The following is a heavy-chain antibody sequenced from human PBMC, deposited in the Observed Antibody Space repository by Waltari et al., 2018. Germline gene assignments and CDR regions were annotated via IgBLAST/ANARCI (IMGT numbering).Heavy chain of an antibody. CDR1: GGSISSSSYY. CDR3: ARSDIVVVPAAAAFDY. V-gene: IGHV4-39*01. Sequence: QLQLQESGPGLVKPSETLSLTCTVSGGSISSSSYYWGWIRQPRGKGLEWIGSIHYRGSTYYNPSLKSRVTISVDTSKNQFSLKLRSVTAADTAVYYCARSDIVVVPAAAAFDYWGQGTLVTVSS. J-gene: IGHJ4*02. D-gene: IGHD2-2*01. CDR2: IHYRGST.